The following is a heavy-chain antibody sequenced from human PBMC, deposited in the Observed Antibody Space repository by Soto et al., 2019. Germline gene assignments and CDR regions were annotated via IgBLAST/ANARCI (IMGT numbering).Heavy chain of an antibody. J-gene: IGHJ4*02. D-gene: IGHD4-17*01. CDR3: ARGASHTTVTTFFFDY. V-gene: IGHV4-34*01. CDR1: GGSFSGYY. Sequence: SETLSLTCAVYGGSFSGYYWSWIRQPPGKGLEWIGEINHSGSTNYNPSLKGRVTISVDTSKAQFSLKLGSVTAADTAVYYCARGASHTTVTTFFFDYWGQGTLVTVSS. CDR2: INHSGST.